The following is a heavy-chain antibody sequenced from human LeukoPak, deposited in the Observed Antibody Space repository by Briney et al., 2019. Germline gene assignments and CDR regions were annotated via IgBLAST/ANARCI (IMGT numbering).Heavy chain of an antibody. CDR2: ISSSSSTI. V-gene: IGHV3-48*01. CDR3: ARRSGVAVAGAFDY. Sequence: GGSLRLSCAASGFIFSSYSMNWVRQAPGKGLEWVLYISSSSSTIYYADSVKGRFTISRDNAKNSLYLQMNSLRAEDTAVYFCARRSGVAVAGAFDYWGQGTLVTVSS. J-gene: IGHJ4*02. D-gene: IGHD6-19*01. CDR1: GFIFSSYS.